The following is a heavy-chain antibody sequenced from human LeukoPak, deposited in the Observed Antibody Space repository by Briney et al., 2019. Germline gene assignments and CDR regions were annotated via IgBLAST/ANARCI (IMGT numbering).Heavy chain of an antibody. CDR3: AREELNIVATYDDY. J-gene: IGHJ4*02. Sequence: SETLSLTCTVSGGFISSYYWSWIRQPPGKGLEGIGEINHSGTTNYNPSLKSRVTISVDTSKNQFSLKLSSVTAADTAVYYCAREELNIVATYDDYWGQGTLVTVSS. CDR1: GGFISSYY. V-gene: IGHV4-34*01. D-gene: IGHD5-12*01. CDR2: INHSGTT.